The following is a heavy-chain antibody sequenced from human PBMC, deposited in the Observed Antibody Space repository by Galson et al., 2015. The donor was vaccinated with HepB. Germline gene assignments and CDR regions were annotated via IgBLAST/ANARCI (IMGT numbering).Heavy chain of an antibody. Sequence: SLRLSCAASGFTFGDYAMSWFRQAPGKGLEWVGFIRSKAYGGATEYAASVKGRFTISRDDSKSIAYLQMNSLKTEDTAVYYCTRDDQVDYYDSSGYYRYDAFDIWGQGTMVTVSS. CDR2: IRSKAYGGAT. J-gene: IGHJ3*02. CDR1: GFTFGDYA. CDR3: TRDDQVDYYDSSGYYRYDAFDI. V-gene: IGHV3-49*03. D-gene: IGHD3-22*01.